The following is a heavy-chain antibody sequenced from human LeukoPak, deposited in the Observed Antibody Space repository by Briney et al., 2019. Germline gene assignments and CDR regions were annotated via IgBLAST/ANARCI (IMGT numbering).Heavy chain of an antibody. D-gene: IGHD3-3*01. CDR3: AREGPLGYYDFWSGETPYYYGMDV. V-gene: IGHV3-30-3*01. Sequence: PGGSLRLSCAASGFSFSSYAMHWVRQAPGKGLEWVAAIPNDGSKTYYADSVKGRFTISRDNSKNTLYLQMNSLRAEDTAVYYCAREGPLGYYDFWSGETPYYYGMDVWGQGTTVTVSS. CDR2: IPNDGSKT. J-gene: IGHJ6*02. CDR1: GFSFSSYA.